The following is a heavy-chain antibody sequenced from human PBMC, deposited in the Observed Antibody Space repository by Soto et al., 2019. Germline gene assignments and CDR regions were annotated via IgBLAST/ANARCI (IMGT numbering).Heavy chain of an antibody. Sequence: QVQLVQSGAEVKKPGASVKVSCKASGYTFTSYYMHWARQAPGQGLEWMGIINPSGGSTSYAQKFQGRVTMTRDTSTSTVYMELSSLRSEYTAVYYCASITYSGYGFDYWGQGTLVTVSS. J-gene: IGHJ4*02. CDR1: GYTFTSYY. V-gene: IGHV1-46*01. D-gene: IGHD5-12*01. CDR2: INPSGGST. CDR3: ASITYSGYGFDY.